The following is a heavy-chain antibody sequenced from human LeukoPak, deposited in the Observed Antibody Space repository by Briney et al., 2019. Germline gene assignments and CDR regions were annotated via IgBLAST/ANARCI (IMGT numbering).Heavy chain of an antibody. V-gene: IGHV1-2*02. Sequence: ASVKVSCKASGYTFTGYYMHWVRQAPGQGLEWMGWINPNSGGTNYAQKFQGRVTMTRDTSISTAYMELSRLRSDDTAVYYCARAEGELRFWLFDYWGQGTLVTVSS. J-gene: IGHJ4*02. CDR2: INPNSGGT. CDR3: ARAEGELRFWLFDY. CDR1: GYTFTGYY. D-gene: IGHD1-26*01.